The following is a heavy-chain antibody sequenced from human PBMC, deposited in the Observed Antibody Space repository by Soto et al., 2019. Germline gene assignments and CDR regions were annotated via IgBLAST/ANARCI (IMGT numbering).Heavy chain of an antibody. J-gene: IGHJ4*02. CDR3: ATGVIWIGYFTVDS. V-gene: IGHV1-69*01. CDR2: FIPVYRTL. CDR1: GGSFGNSA. Sequence: QVLLVQSGAEVKKPGSSVKISCKASGGSFGNSAINWVRQTLGQGLEWLGGFIPVYRTLNYAQKFQGRVTITADESTGTAYMTLSSLASNDTAVYYCATGVIWIGYFTVDSWGQGTRVTVSS. D-gene: IGHD3-3*01.